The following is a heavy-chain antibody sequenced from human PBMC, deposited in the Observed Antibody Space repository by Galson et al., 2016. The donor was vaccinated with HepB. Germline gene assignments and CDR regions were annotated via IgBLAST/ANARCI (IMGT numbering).Heavy chain of an antibody. D-gene: IGHD1-1*01. Sequence: SLRLSCAASGFTFSTYVIHWVRQAPGKGPEYVGDTKYYAESVKGRFTISRDNSKNTLYLQMSSLRTEDTAVHYCVRSTTGTPGLESWGQGTLVTVSS. CDR3: VRSTTGTPGLES. V-gene: IGHV3-64D*06. CDR1: GFTFSTYV. J-gene: IGHJ4*02. CDR2: DTK.